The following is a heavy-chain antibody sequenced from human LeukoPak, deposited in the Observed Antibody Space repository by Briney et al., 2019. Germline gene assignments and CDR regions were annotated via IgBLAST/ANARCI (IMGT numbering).Heavy chain of an antibody. CDR3: ARYRLEPRTGMFDY. V-gene: IGHV3-21*01. Sequence: PGGSLRLSCAASGFTFSSYSMNWLRQAPGKGLEWVSSISSSSSYIYYADSVKGRFTISRDNAKNSLYLQMNSLRAEDTAVYYCARYRLEPRTGMFDYWGQGTLVTVSS. CDR1: GFTFSSYS. CDR2: ISSSSSYI. D-gene: IGHD1-1*01. J-gene: IGHJ4*02.